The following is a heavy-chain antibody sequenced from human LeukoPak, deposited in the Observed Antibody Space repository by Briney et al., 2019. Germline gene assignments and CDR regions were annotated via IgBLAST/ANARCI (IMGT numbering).Heavy chain of an antibody. CDR1: GYTFTDYY. D-gene: IGHD2-2*01. CDR2: INPNDGDT. J-gene: IGHJ4*02. CDR3: ARANFLYCSSSTCPFDY. Sequence: ASVKVSCKASGYTFTDYYMHWVRQAPGQGFEWMGWINPNDGDTNYAQKFQGRVTMTRDTSISTAHMEVSRLRSDDTAVYYCARANFLYCSSSTCPFDYWGQGTLVTVSS. V-gene: IGHV1-2*02.